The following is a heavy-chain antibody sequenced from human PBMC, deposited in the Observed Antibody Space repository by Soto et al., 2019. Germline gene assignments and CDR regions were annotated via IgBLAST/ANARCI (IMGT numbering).Heavy chain of an antibody. D-gene: IGHD5-12*01. CDR3: AREMATIQDFAFDI. V-gene: IGHV1-2*04. Sequence: EASVKVSCKASGYTFTGYYMHWVRQAPGQGLEWMGWINPNSGGTNYAQKFQGWVTMTRDTSISTAYMELSRLRSDDTAVYYCAREMATIQDFAFDIWGQGTMVTVSS. J-gene: IGHJ3*02. CDR2: INPNSGGT. CDR1: GYTFTGYY.